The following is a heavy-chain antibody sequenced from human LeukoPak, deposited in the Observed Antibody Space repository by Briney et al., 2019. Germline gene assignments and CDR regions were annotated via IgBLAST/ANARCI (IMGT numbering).Heavy chain of an antibody. Sequence: ASVKLSCTGSGFILTEVSIHWLRQAPRKGPEWMGSFDRENDETIYSHNFQGRVAMTEDTSADTAYMELTSLRSDDTAVYYCFADHYNSHGNFDFWGQGTLVTVSS. CDR2: FDRENDET. V-gene: IGHV1-24*01. J-gene: IGHJ4*02. CDR1: GFILTEVS. D-gene: IGHD5-24*01. CDR3: FADHYNSHGNFDF.